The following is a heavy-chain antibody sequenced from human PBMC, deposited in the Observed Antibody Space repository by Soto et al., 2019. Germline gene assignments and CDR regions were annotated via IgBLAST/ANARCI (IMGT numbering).Heavy chain of an antibody. CDR3: ARGRYCSSTSCRNYYYYYYMDV. CDR1: GGSFSGYY. CDR2: INHSGST. V-gene: IGHV4-34*01. Sequence: SETLSLTCAVYGGSFSGYYWSWIRQPPGKGLEWIGEINHSGSTNYNPSLKSRVTISVDTSKNQFSLKLSSVTAADTAVYCCARGRYCSSTSCRNYYYYYYMDVWGKGTTVTVSS. D-gene: IGHD2-2*01. J-gene: IGHJ6*03.